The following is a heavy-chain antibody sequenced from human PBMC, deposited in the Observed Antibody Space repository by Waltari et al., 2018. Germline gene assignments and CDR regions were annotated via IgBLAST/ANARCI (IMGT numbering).Heavy chain of an antibody. D-gene: IGHD3-22*01. Sequence: EVQLVESGGGLVQPGGSLRLSCAASGFTFSSYWMSWVRQAPGKGLEWVANIKQDGSEKYYVDSVKGRFTISRDNAKNSLYLQMNSLRAEDTAVYYCARENYYDRTPRRPLYYYGMDVWGQGTTVTVSS. CDR3: ARENYYDRTPRRPLYYYGMDV. J-gene: IGHJ6*02. V-gene: IGHV3-7*01. CDR1: GFTFSSYW. CDR2: IKQDGSEK.